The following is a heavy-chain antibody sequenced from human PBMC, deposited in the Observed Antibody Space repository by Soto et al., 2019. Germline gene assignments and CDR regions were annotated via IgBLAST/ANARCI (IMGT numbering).Heavy chain of an antibody. Sequence: QITLKESGPTLVKPTQTLTLTCTLSGQSLSMTGVGVGWIRQPPGKALEWLALISWDDEKLYSPSLKSRLTITNDFSKTQVVRTMTNMDPVDTATYFCAHREVGTGKFDFWGQGTLVTGSS. V-gene: IGHV2-5*02. CDR3: AHREVGTGKFDF. D-gene: IGHD3-9*01. CDR2: ISWDDEK. CDR1: GQSLSMTGVG. J-gene: IGHJ4*02.